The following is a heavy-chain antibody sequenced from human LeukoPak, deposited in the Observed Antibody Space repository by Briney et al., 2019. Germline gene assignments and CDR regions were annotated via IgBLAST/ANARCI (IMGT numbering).Heavy chain of an antibody. V-gene: IGHV4-39*01. CDR3: ARYSGSYFDY. CDR1: GGSISSSIHY. CDR2: ISESGTT. Sequence: SETLSLTCTVSGGSISSSIHYWAWIRQPPGKGLEWLATISESGTTYYNPSLKSRVTISVDTSKNQFSLNLGSVTAADTAVYYCARYSGSYFDYWGQGSLVTV. J-gene: IGHJ4*02. D-gene: IGHD3-10*01.